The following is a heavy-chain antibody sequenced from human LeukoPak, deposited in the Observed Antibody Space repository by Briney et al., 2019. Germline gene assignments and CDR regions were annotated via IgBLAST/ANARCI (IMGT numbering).Heavy chain of an antibody. CDR3: ARHAEYNSGWHFYLDH. V-gene: IGHV4-39*01. J-gene: IGHJ4*02. CDR2: VHNVGST. Sequence: SETLSLTRTVSGVSTTNGIYYWAWIRQSPGKGLEWIGSVHNVGSTYYNLSLRSRVTMSIDTSKNQFSLRLNSVTAADTAVYYCARHAEYNSGWHFYLDHWGQGILVTVSS. CDR1: GVSTTNGIYY. D-gene: IGHD6-19*01.